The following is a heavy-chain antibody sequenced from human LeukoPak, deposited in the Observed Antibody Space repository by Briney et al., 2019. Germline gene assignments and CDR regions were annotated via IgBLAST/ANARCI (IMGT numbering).Heavy chain of an antibody. CDR3: AKDRKNYDSSGYDY. D-gene: IGHD3-22*01. CDR2: IRYDGSNK. J-gene: IGHJ4*02. V-gene: IGHV3-30*02. CDR1: GFTFSSYG. Sequence: PGGSLRLSCAASGFTFSSYGMHWVRQAPGKGLEWVAFIRYDGSNKYYADSVKGRFTISRDNSKNTLYLQMNSLRAEDTAVYYCAKDRKNYDSSGYDYWGQGTLVTVSS.